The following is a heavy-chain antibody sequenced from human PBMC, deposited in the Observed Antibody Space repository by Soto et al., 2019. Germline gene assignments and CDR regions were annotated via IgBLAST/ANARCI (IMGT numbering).Heavy chain of an antibody. CDR2: INPGDSQT. CDR1: GYSFTSYW. CDR3: ARLHTRGGTIED. J-gene: IGHJ4*02. V-gene: IGHV5-51*01. Sequence: PGESLKISCKGSGYSFTSYWIGWVRQMSGKGLEWMGIINPGDSQTRYSPSFQGQVTISADKSISTAYLQWSSLRASDSAMYYCARLHTRGGTIEDWGQGTQVTVSS. D-gene: IGHD2-2*01.